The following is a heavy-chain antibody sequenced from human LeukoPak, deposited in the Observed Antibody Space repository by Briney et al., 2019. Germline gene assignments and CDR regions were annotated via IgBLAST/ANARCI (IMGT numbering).Heavy chain of an antibody. D-gene: IGHD2-15*01. V-gene: IGHV4-39*07. J-gene: IGHJ6*03. CDR1: GGSISTSNYY. CDR3: ARGCSPMYYYYYMDV. Sequence: SETLSLTCTVSGGSISTSNYYWGWIRQPPGKGLEWIGNIFYSGSTYYSPSLKSRVTISLDTSRNQFSLKLSPVTAADTAVYYCARGCSPMYYYYYMDVWGKGTTVTVSS. CDR2: IFYSGST.